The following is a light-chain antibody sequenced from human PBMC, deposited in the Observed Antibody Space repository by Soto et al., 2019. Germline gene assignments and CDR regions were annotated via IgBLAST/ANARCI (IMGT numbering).Light chain of an antibody. CDR1: QSVSSSY. V-gene: IGKV3-20*01. J-gene: IGKJ1*01. CDR3: QYYGSSPWT. CDR2: RAS. Sequence: EIVLTQSPGPLSLSPGERATLSCRASQSVSSSYLAWYQQNPGLAPRLLIYRASSRATGITDRFSGSVSGTDFALTIISLEPEDFAVYYCQYYGSSPWTFGQATEVEIK.